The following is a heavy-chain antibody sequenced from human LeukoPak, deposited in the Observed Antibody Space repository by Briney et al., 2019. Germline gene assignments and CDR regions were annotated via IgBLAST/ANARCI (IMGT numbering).Heavy chain of an antibody. CDR1: GFNFGSYS. Sequence: GGSLRLSCAASGFNFGSYSMTWVRQAPGKGLEWVSVMSADSATTFYADSVKGRFTISRDNAKNTVFLQITRLRAEDTALYYCARKSASGNYPLDYWGQGTLVTVSS. CDR2: MSADSATT. V-gene: IGHV3-23*01. J-gene: IGHJ4*02. CDR3: ARKSASGNYPLDY. D-gene: IGHD3-10*01.